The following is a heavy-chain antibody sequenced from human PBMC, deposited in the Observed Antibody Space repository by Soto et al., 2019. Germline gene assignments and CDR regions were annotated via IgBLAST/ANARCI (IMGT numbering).Heavy chain of an antibody. J-gene: IGHJ4*02. V-gene: IGHV4-39*01. D-gene: IGHD2-21*02. CDR3: ASPPRGQGDPAV. Sequence: QLQLQESGPGLVKPSETLSLTCTVSGGSIRSSSYYWGWIRQPPGKGLEWIGSMYYSGSTYYNPCLTSHVTRPVDTSTKQSTLKLSPVTAAGTAVYYCASPPRGQGDPAVWGQGTLVTVSS. CDR1: GGSIRSSSYY. CDR2: MYYSGST.